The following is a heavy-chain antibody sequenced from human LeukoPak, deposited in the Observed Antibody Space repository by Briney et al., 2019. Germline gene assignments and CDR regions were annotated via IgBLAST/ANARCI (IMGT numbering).Heavy chain of an antibody. D-gene: IGHD6-19*01. J-gene: IGHJ5*02. CDR2: ISGSGGST. Sequence: GGSLRLSCAASGFTFSSYGMSWVRQAPGKGLEWVSAISGSGGSTYYADSVKGRFTISRDNSKNTLYLQMNSLRAEDTAVYYCAKPLGRPGVAGWFDPWGQGTLVTVSS. V-gene: IGHV3-23*01. CDR1: GFTFSSYG. CDR3: AKPLGRPGVAGWFDP.